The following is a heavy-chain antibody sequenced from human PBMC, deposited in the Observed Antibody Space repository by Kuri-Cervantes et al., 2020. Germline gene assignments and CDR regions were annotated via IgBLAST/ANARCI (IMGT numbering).Heavy chain of an antibody. CDR1: GFTFSAYG. J-gene: IGHJ4*02. D-gene: IGHD4-23*01. V-gene: IGHV3-33*08. CDR3: ARSQGDALRWLHLDY. Sequence: GGSLRLSCAASGFTFSAYGMRWVRQAPGKGLEWVAVIWYTGDNEYYADSVKGRFTISRDNSKNTLYLQMNNLRAEDTAVYYCARSQGDALRWLHLDYWGPGTVVTVSS. CDR2: IWYTGDNE.